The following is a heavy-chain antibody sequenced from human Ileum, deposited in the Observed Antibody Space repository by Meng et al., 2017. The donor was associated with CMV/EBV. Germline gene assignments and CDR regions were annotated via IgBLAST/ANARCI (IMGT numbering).Heavy chain of an antibody. V-gene: IGHV3-74*01. CDR3: ATGFMSAFEI. CDR2: IISDESNT. CDR1: ESPFSKYW. Sequence: GAALKISWAAAESPFSKYWMHWVRQAPGNGLVWVSRIISDESNTIYADSVKGRFTISRDNAKNTLYLQMNSLRAEDTAVYYCATGFMSAFEIWGQGTVVTVSS. J-gene: IGHJ3*02.